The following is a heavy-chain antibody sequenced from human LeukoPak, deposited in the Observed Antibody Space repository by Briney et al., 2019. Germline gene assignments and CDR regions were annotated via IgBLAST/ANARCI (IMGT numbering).Heavy chain of an antibody. CDR1: GFTFSSYA. D-gene: IGHD3-10*01. Sequence: PGGSLRLSCAASGFTFSSYAMHWVRQAPGKGLEWVAVISYDGSNKYYADSVKGRFTISRDNSKNTLYLQMNSLRAEDTAVYYCARDRDGSGNFDYWGQGTLVTVSS. CDR3: ARDRDGSGNFDY. CDR2: ISYDGSNK. J-gene: IGHJ4*02. V-gene: IGHV3-30-3*01.